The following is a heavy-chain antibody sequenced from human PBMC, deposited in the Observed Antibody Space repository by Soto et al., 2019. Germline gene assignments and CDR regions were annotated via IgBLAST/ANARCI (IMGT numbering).Heavy chain of an antibody. J-gene: IGHJ3*02. CDR3: ASDMSHTHYNMAYAFDI. V-gene: IGHV1-69*13. Sequence: ASVKVSCKASGGTFSSYAISWVRQAPGQGLEWMGGIIPIFGTANYAQKFQGRVTITADESTSTAYMELSSLRSEDTAVYYCASDMSHTHYNMAYAFDIWGQGTMVTVS. D-gene: IGHD1-20*01. CDR2: IIPIFGTA. CDR1: GGTFSSYA.